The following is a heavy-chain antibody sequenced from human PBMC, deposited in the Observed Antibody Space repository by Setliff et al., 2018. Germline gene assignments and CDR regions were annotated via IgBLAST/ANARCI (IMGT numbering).Heavy chain of an antibody. CDR3: ATNLNSGSLTPDAFDI. Sequence: ASVKVSCKASGFTLTSYPIHWVRQAPGQRLEWMGWINPDNGNRKYSQRFQGRVTMTEDTSTDTAYMELSSLRSEDTAVYYCATNLNSGSLTPDAFDIWGQGTMVTVSS. J-gene: IGHJ3*02. V-gene: IGHV1-3*01. CDR1: GFTLTSYP. CDR2: INPDNGNR. D-gene: IGHD1-26*01.